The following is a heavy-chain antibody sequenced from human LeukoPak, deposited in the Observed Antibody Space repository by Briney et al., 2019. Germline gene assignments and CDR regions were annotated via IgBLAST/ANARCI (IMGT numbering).Heavy chain of an antibody. D-gene: IGHD3-10*01. CDR2: LNPNTGGT. CDR1: GYTFTGYY. Sequence: GASVKVSCKASGYTFTGYYIHWVRQAPGQGLEWMGRLNPNTGGTNYAQNFQGRVTMTRDTSISTVYMELSSLRSDDTALYYCARVPRSGSYIYFDYWGQGTLVTVSS. J-gene: IGHJ4*02. CDR3: ARVPRSGSYIYFDY. V-gene: IGHV1-2*06.